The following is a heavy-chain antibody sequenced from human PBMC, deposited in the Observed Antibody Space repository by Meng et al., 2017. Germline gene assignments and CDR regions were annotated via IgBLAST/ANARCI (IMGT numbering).Heavy chain of an antibody. CDR1: GYTFTSYD. V-gene: IGHV1-8*03. J-gene: IGHJ5*02. D-gene: IGHD3-10*01. CDR2: MNPNSGNT. CDR3: ARGYYGSGLFDP. Sequence: GPPVQAGAEVKKPGASGKVSGKAPGYTFTSYDINWVRQATGQGLEWMGWMNPNSGNTGYAQKFQGRVTITRNTSISTAYMELSSLRSEDTAVYYCARGYYGSGLFDPWGQGTLVTVSS.